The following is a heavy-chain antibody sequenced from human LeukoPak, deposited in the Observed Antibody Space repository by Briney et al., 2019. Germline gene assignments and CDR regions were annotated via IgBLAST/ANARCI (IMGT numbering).Heavy chain of an antibody. D-gene: IGHD5-18*01. CDR1: GFTFSSYS. CDR3: ARGERGYSYGSYYYYGMDV. CDR2: ISSSSSYI. Sequence: GGSLRLSCAASGFTFSSYSMNWVRQAPGKGLEWVSSISSSSSYIYYADSVKGRFTISRDNAKNSLYLQMNSLRAEDTAVYYCARGERGYSYGSYYYYGMDVWGQGTTVTVSS. V-gene: IGHV3-21*01. J-gene: IGHJ6*02.